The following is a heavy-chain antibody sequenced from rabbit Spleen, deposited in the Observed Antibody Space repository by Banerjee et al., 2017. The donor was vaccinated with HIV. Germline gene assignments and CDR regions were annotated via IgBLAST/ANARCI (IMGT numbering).Heavy chain of an antibody. J-gene: IGHJ6*01. CDR2: INIVTGKS. CDR3: ARERDGTDGYGGLVYATEGMDL. D-gene: IGHD3-1*01. Sequence: QSLEESGGDLVKPGASLTLTCKASGFSFSSSYLMCWVRQAPGKGLEWIACINIVTGKSVYASWAKGRFIMSRTSSTKVTLQMTSLTAADTATYFCARERDGTDGYGGLVYATEGMDLWGPGTLVTVS. CDR1: GFSFSSSYL. V-gene: IGHV1S40*01.